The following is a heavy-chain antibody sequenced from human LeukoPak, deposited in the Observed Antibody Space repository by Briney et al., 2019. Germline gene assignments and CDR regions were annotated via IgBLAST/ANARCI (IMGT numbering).Heavy chain of an antibody. Sequence: GGSLRLSCAASGFTFDYSAMTWVRQAPEKGLEWVSTINTGDITFYANSVKGRFTISRDNAKNTLYLQTNSLRAEDTAVYYCARGVAGTWYFDLWGRGTLVTVSS. CDR2: INTGDIT. D-gene: IGHD6-19*01. J-gene: IGHJ2*01. CDR1: GFTFDYSA. V-gene: IGHV3-23*01. CDR3: ARGVAGTWYFDL.